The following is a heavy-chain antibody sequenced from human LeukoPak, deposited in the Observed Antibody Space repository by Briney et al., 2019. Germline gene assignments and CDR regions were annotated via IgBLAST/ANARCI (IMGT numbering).Heavy chain of an antibody. V-gene: IGHV3-7*01. CDR2: IKHDGSDK. CDR3: ARPSAPD. D-gene: IGHD2-2*01. Sequence: GGSLRLSCVASGFTFSSYWMSWVRQAPGKGLEWEANIKHDGSDKYYVDSVKGRFTISRDNAKNSLYLQMDSLRVEDTAVYYCARPSAPDWGQGTLVTVSS. J-gene: IGHJ4*02. CDR1: GFTFSSYW.